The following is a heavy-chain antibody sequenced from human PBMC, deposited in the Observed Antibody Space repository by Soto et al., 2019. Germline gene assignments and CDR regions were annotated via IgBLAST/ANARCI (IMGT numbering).Heavy chain of an antibody. CDR1: GCRFIHYD. D-gene: IGHD2-15*01. CDR3: ARDRGRSCSGGTCPFDY. Sequence: PSVKLACKPSGCRFIHYDITCVRQAPGQGLEWMGWISGYDGNTNYAPKLQGRVTMTRDTSTSTVYMELRSLRSDDTAVYYCARDRGRSCSGGTCPFDYWGQGTLVTVSS. CDR2: ISGYDGNT. V-gene: IGHV1-18*01. J-gene: IGHJ4*02.